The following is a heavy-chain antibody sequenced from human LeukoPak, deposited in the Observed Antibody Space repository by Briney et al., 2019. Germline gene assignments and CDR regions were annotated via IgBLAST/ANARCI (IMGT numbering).Heavy chain of an antibody. J-gene: IGHJ3*02. CDR3: ASTYVVVTAVHDAFHI. CDR1: GFTFSKYW. CDR2: IKQDGSEK. Sequence: GGSLRLSCAAPGFTFSKYWMSWVRQAPGKGLEWVASIKQDGSEKYYVDSVKGRFTISRDNAKNSLYLQMNSLRAEDTAVYYCASTYVVVTAVHDAFHIWGQGTMVTVSS. V-gene: IGHV3-7*01. D-gene: IGHD2-21*02.